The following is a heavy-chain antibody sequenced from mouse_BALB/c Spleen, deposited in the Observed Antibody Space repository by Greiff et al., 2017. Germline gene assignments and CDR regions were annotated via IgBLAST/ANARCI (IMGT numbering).Heavy chain of an antibody. CDR2: ISSGGSYT. J-gene: IGHJ2*01. V-gene: IGHV5-6*01. CDR1: GFTFSSYG. CDR3: ARHAGGNYGFSFDY. D-gene: IGHD2-1*01. Sequence: EVKLMESGGDLVKPGGSLKLSCAASGFTFSSYGMSWVRQTPDKRLEWVATISSGGSYTYYPDSVKGRFTISRDNAKNTLYLQMSSLKSEDTAMYCCARHAGGNYGFSFDYWGQGTTLTVSS.